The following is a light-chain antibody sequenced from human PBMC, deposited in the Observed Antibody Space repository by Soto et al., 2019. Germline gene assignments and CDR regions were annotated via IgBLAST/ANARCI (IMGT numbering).Light chain of an antibody. J-gene: IGLJ2*01. V-gene: IGLV2-11*01. CDR3: CSYTGSYTFV. CDR1: SSDIGGYYY. Sequence: QSALTQPRSVSGSPGQSVTISCTGTSSDIGGYYYVSWYQQHPGKAPKLMVYDVTKRPSGVPDRFSGSKSGNTASLTITGLQAEDEADYYCCSYTGSYTFVFGGGTKATVL. CDR2: DVT.